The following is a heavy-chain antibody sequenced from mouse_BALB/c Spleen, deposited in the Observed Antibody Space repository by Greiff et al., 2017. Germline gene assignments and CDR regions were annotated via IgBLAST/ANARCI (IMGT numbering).Heavy chain of an antibody. Sequence: DVKLVESGGGLVQPGGSMKLSCVASGFTFSNYWMNWVRQSPEKGLEWVAEIRLKSNNYATHYAESVKGRFTISRDDSKSSVYLQMNNLRAEDTGTYYCTRELRGYYYAMDYWGQGTSVTVSS. CDR2: IRLKSNNYAT. CDR3: TRELRGYYYAMDY. D-gene: IGHD2-12*01. CDR1: GFTFSNYW. V-gene: IGHV6-6*02. J-gene: IGHJ4*01.